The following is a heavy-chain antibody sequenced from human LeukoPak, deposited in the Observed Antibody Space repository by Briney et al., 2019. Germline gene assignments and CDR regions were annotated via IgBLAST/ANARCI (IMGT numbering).Heavy chain of an antibody. V-gene: IGHV1-2*02. Sequence: ASLKLSCTASGDTFTGYYMHWVRPAPGQGLGWMGWNNPNSGATNYTQKSQGRVTMTRDTSISTAYRGLSRLRSDDTAVYYCGLGSVSYYRFGDYWGRGTLVTVSS. CDR3: GLGSVSYYRFGDY. CDR1: GDTFTGYY. J-gene: IGHJ4*02. CDR2: NNPNSGAT. D-gene: IGHD1-26*01.